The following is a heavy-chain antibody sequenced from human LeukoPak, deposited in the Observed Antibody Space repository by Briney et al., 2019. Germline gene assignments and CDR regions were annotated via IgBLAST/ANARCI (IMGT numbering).Heavy chain of an antibody. CDR2: ISAYNGNT. J-gene: IGHJ3*02. Sequence: ASXKVSCKASGYTFTSYGISWVRQAPGQGLEWMGWISAYNGNTNYAQKLQGRVTMTTDTSTSTAYMELRSLRSDDTAVYYCARAAPQLRFYAFDIWGQGTMVTVSS. D-gene: IGHD3-3*01. CDR3: ARAAPQLRFYAFDI. V-gene: IGHV1-18*01. CDR1: GYTFTSYG.